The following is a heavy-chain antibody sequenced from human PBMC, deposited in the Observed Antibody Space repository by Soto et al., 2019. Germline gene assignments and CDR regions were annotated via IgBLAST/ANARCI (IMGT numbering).Heavy chain of an antibody. CDR1: GGPISTFY. J-gene: IGHJ5*02. Sequence: SETLSLTCTVSGGPISTFYWSWIRQPPGKGLEWIGYIYSGGNTDYNPSLQSRVTISVDTSKNQFSLDLRSLTAADTAVYYCTRGILVAAGQTWGQGTLVTVSS. CDR2: IYSGGNT. CDR3: TRGILVAAGQT. V-gene: IGHV4-59*01. D-gene: IGHD6-13*01.